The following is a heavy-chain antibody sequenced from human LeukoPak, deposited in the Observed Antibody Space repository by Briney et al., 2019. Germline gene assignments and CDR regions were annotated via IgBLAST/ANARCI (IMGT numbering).Heavy chain of an antibody. D-gene: IGHD1-1*01. CDR2: LYSSGST. J-gene: IGHJ1*01. V-gene: IGHV3-53*01. CDR1: GFTVSSNH. CDR3: AGGSSADWKSEYFHR. Sequence: GGSLRLSCAASGFTVSSNHMSWVRQAPGKGLEWLSVLYSSGSTYYADSVRGRFTISRDNSKNTLYLQMNTLRADDTAVYYCAGGSSADWKSEYFHRWGQGTLVTVSS.